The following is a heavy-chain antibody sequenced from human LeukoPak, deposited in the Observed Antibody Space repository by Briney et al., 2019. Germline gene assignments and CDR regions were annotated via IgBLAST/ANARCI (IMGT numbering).Heavy chain of an antibody. CDR3: ARDMTTVTDSSSFDY. CDR2: INSDGSST. J-gene: IGHJ4*02. D-gene: IGHD4-17*01. CDR1: GFSFSSYW. Sequence: HPGGSLRLSCAASGFSFSSYWMHWVRQAPGKGLVWVSRINSDGSSTSYADSVKGRFTISRDNSKNTLYLQMGSLRAEDMAVYYCARDMTTVTDSSSFDYWGQGTLVTVSS. V-gene: IGHV3-74*01.